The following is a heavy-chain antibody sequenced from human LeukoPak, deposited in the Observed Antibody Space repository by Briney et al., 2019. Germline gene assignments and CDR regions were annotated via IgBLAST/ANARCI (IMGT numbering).Heavy chain of an antibody. CDR2: IYTDDTT. CDR1: GFTVSSNY. Sequence: QAGGSLRLSCAASGFTVSSNYMSWVRQAPGEGLEWVSVIYTDDTTHYADSVKGRFTISRDKSKNMLYLQMNSLRAEDTAVYYCARGPTEYDSSGYWDYWGQGTLVTASS. CDR3: ARGPTEYDSSGYWDY. D-gene: IGHD3-22*01. J-gene: IGHJ4*02. V-gene: IGHV3-53*01.